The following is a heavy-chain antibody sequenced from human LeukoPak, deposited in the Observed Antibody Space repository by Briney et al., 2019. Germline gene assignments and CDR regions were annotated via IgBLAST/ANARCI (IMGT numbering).Heavy chain of an antibody. CDR3: ARDYDSSGYDSRLDY. CDR2: IKQDGSEK. D-gene: IGHD3-22*01. Sequence: GGSLRLSCAASGFTFSRYWMSWVRQAPGKGLEWVANIKQDGSEKNHVDSVKGRFTISRDNAKNSLFLQMNSLRAEDTAVYYCARDYDSSGYDSRLDYWGQGTLVIVSS. V-gene: IGHV3-7*01. CDR1: GFTFSRYW. J-gene: IGHJ4*02.